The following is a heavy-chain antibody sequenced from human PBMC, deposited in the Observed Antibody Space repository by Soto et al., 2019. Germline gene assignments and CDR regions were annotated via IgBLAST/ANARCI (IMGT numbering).Heavy chain of an antibody. CDR3: AREGSSPCMDV. Sequence: PGGSLRLSCAASGFTFSSYGMHWVRQAPGKGLEWVAVIWYDGSNKYYADSVKGRFTISRDNSKNTLYLQMNSLRAEDTAVYYCAREGSSPCMDVWGQGTTVTVSS. J-gene: IGHJ6*02. D-gene: IGHD6-6*01. V-gene: IGHV3-33*01. CDR1: GFTFSSYG. CDR2: IWYDGSNK.